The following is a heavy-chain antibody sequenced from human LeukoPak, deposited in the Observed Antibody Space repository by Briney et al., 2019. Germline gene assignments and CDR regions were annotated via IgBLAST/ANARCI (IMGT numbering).Heavy chain of an antibody. CDR2: ISSGGTYK. CDR3: AKETEYSSSSVFLPESGGLDY. D-gene: IGHD6-6*01. CDR1: GFTFSDYT. V-gene: IGHV3-21*04. Sequence: GGSLRLSCAASGFTFSDYTMNWVRQAPGKGLEWVSSISSGGTYKYYADSVKGRFTISSDNAQNSLYLQMNSLRAEDTAVYYCAKETEYSSSSVFLPESGGLDYWGQGTLVTVSS. J-gene: IGHJ4*02.